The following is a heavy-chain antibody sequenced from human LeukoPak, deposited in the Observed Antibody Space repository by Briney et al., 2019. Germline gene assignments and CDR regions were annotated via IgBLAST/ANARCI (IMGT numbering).Heavy chain of an antibody. J-gene: IGHJ4*02. Sequence: ASVKVSCTASGYTFTGYYMHWVRQAPGQGLEWMGWINPNSGGTNYAQKFQGRVTMTRDTSISTAYMELSRLRSDDTAVYYCARACPYSGSYPTWDYWGQGTLVTASS. D-gene: IGHD1-26*01. CDR3: ARACPYSGSYPTWDY. CDR2: INPNSGGT. V-gene: IGHV1-2*02. CDR1: GYTFTGYY.